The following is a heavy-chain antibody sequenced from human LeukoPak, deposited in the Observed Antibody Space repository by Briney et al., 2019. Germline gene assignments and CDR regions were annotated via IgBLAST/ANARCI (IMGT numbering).Heavy chain of an antibody. Sequence: GGSLRLSCAASGFTFNYYAMSWVRQAPGKGLEWVSSIDSSSRNIYYADSVKGRFTISRDNAKNSLYLQMNSLRAEDSALYYCAREGVGGYSQAFDYWGQGTLVTVSS. V-gene: IGHV3-21*06. D-gene: IGHD5-18*01. J-gene: IGHJ4*02. CDR2: IDSSSRNI. CDR3: AREGVGGYSQAFDY. CDR1: GFTFNYYA.